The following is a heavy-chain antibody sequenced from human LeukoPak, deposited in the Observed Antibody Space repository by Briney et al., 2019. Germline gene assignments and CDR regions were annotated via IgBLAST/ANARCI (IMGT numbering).Heavy chain of an antibody. V-gene: IGHV7-4-1*02. Sequence: ASVKVSCKASGYTFTSYAMNWVRQAPGQGLEWMGWINTNTGNPTYAQGFTGRFVFSLDTSVSTAYLQISSLKAEDTAVYYCAYSSSRAYYYYMDVWGKGTTVTVSS. CDR2: INTNTGNP. CDR1: GYTFTSYA. J-gene: IGHJ6*03. D-gene: IGHD6-13*01. CDR3: AYSSSRAYYYYMDV.